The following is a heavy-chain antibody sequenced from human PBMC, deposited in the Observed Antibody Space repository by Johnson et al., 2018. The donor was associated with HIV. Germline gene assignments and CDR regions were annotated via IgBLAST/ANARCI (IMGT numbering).Heavy chain of an antibody. D-gene: IGHD1-26*01. CDR2: ISSSGTTI. CDR1: GFTFSSYA. V-gene: IGHV3-48*01. CDR3: ARERVGDAFDI. Sequence: VQLVESGGGLVQPGGSLRLSCAASGFTFSSYAMSWVRQAPGKGLEWVSYISSSGTTIYYTDSVKGRLTVSRDNSKNTLYLQMTSLRAEDTALYYCARERVGDAFDIWGQGTMVTVSS. J-gene: IGHJ3*02.